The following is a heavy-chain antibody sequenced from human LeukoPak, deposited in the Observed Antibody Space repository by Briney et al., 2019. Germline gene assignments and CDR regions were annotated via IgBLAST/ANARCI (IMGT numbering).Heavy chain of an antibody. CDR1: GFTFDDYA. CDR2: ISWNSGSI. J-gene: IGHJ4*02. D-gene: IGHD6-13*01. Sequence: PGGSLRLSCAASGFTFDDYAMHWVRQAPGKGLEWVSGISWNSGSIGYADSVKGRFTISRDNAKNSLYLQMNSLRAEDTALYYCAEGSSSPGGYFDYWGQGTLVTVSS. CDR3: AEGSSSPGGYFDY. V-gene: IGHV3-9*01.